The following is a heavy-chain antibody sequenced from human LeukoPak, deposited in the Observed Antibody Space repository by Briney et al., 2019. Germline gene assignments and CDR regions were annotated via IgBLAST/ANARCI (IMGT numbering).Heavy chain of an antibody. Sequence: GGSLRLSCAASEFTSSDYYMNWIRQAPGKGLEWLSYISGSSSHTNYADSVKGRFTISRDNAKKSLYLQMNSLRAEDSAVYYCARGGGYYFDYWGQGTLVTVSS. CDR2: ISGSSSHT. V-gene: IGHV3-11*05. D-gene: IGHD6-13*01. CDR3: ARGGGYYFDY. J-gene: IGHJ4*02. CDR1: EFTSSDYY.